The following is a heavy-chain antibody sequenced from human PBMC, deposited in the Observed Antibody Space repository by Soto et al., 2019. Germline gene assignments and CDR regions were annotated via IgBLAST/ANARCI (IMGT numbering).Heavy chain of an antibody. CDR2: ISWDGGST. CDR1: GFTFDDYT. D-gene: IGHD6-13*01. Sequence: GESLKISCAASGFTFDDYTMHWVRQAPGKGLEWVSLISWDGGSTYYADSVKGRFTISRDNSKNSLYLQMNSLRTEDTALYYCAKGIAIAAAGTFSGYYYYYYGMDVWGQGTTVTVSS. CDR3: AKGIAIAAAGTFSGYYYYYYGMDV. V-gene: IGHV3-43*01. J-gene: IGHJ6*02.